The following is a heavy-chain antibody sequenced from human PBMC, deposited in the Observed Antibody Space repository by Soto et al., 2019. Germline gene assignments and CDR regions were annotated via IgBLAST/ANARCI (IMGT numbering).Heavy chain of an antibody. D-gene: IGHD2-15*01. J-gene: IGHJ3*02. CDR3: ATWLLREHAFDI. V-gene: IGHV3-53*01. Sequence: GGSLRLSCAASGFTFRSFTMNWVRQAPGKGLEWVSALYIADGTFYADSVKGRFTVSIDSSKNTVYLQMNNLSPEDTAVYYCATWLLREHAFDIWGLGTMVTVSS. CDR2: LYIADGT. CDR1: GFTFRSFT.